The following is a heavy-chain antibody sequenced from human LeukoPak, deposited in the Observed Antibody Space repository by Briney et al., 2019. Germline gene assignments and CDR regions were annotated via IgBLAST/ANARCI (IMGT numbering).Heavy chain of an antibody. Sequence: PSETLSLTCTVSGGSISSYYWSWIRQPPAKGLEWIGYIYYSGSTNYNPSLKSRVTISVDTSKTQFSLKLSSVPAADTAVYYCARGENYYDSSGYYYPFDYWGQGTLVTVSS. V-gene: IGHV4-59*01. CDR3: ARGENYYDSSGYYYPFDY. J-gene: IGHJ4*02. CDR1: GGSISSYY. CDR2: IYYSGST. D-gene: IGHD3-22*01.